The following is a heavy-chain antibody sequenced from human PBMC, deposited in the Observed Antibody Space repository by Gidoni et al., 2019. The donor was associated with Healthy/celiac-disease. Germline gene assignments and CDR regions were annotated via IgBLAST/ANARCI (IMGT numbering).Heavy chain of an antibody. CDR2: ISGSGGST. CDR1: GFTFSSDA. V-gene: IGHV3-23*01. D-gene: IGHD6-19*01. Sequence: VQLLESGGGLVQPGGSLRLSCSTSGFTFSSDAMSWVRKAAGKGLEWVSAISGSGGSTYYADSVKGRFTISRDNSKNTLYLQMNSLRAEDTAVDYCAKPSGWYSLDYWGQGTLVTVSS. CDR3: AKPSGWYSLDY. J-gene: IGHJ4*02.